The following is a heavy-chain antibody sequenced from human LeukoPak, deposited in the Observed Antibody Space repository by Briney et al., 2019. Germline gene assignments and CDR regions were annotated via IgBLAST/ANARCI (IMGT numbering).Heavy chain of an antibody. V-gene: IGHV4-59*01. Sequence: SETLSLTCTVSGGSISSYYWNWIRQPPGKGLEWIGYIFYSGSTNYNPSLKSRVTISVDTSKNQFSLKLNSVTAADTAVYYCARGLPIDYWGQGTLVTVSS. CDR2: IFYSGST. J-gene: IGHJ4*02. CDR3: ARGLPIDY. CDR1: GGSISSYY. D-gene: IGHD5/OR15-5a*01.